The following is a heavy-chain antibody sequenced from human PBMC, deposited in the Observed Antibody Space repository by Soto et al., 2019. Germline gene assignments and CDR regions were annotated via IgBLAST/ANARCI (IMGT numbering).Heavy chain of an antibody. CDR2: ISGSGGST. CDR3: AKDDCSSTSCYGVYYYYYYGMDV. J-gene: IGHJ6*02. V-gene: IGHV3-23*01. Sequence: HPGGSLRLSCAASGFTFSSYAMSWVRQAPGKGLEWVSAISGSGGSTYYADSVKGRFTISRDNSKNTLYLQMNSLRAEDTAVYYCAKDDCSSTSCYGVYYYYYYGMDVWGQGTTVTVSS. D-gene: IGHD2-2*01. CDR1: GFTFSSYA.